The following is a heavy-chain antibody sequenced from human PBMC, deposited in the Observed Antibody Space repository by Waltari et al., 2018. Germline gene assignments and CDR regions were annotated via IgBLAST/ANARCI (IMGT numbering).Heavy chain of an antibody. J-gene: IGHJ2*01. V-gene: IGHV4-34*01. CDR2: INHRGNP. CDR3: ARAAPDYDILTGDNWYFDL. CDR1: GGSFSGYY. D-gene: IGHD3-9*01. Sequence: QVQLQQWGAGLLKPSETLSLTCAVYGGSFSGYYWRWLRQPPGKGLEWTGEINHRGNPNDAPSLKSRVTISVDTSKNQFSLKLSSVTAADTAVYYCARAAPDYDILTGDNWYFDLWGRGTLVTVSS.